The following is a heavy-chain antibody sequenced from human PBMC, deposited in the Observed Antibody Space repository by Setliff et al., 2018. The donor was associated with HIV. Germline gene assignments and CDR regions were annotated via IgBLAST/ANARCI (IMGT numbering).Heavy chain of an antibody. D-gene: IGHD3-22*01. J-gene: IGHJ4*02. Sequence: PSETLSLTCTVSGGSISSGSYYWSWIRQPAGKGLEWIGYIYYSGSTNYAPKFQGRVTITADESTTTAYMELSSLRSEDTAVYYCARIPNHSSGFDYWGQGTPVTVSS. V-gene: IGHV4-61*10. CDR2: IYYSGST. CDR3: ARIPNHSSGFDY. CDR1: GGSISSGSYY.